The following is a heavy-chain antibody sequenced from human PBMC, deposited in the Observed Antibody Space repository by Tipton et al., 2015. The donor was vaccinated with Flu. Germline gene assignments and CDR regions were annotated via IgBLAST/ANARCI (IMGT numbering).Heavy chain of an antibody. J-gene: IGHJ4*02. V-gene: IGHV4-59*01. CDR2: VYYTGST. D-gene: IGHD2-21*01. Sequence: TLSLTCSVSGGSISSYYWSWIRQSPGKGLEWIGFVYYTGSTNYKSSLKSRVTISTDTSTNQVSLKMNSVIAADTAVYYCARGPPGPSIRAYYFDIWGQGALVTVSS. CDR1: GGSISSYY. CDR3: ARGPPGPSIRAYYFDI.